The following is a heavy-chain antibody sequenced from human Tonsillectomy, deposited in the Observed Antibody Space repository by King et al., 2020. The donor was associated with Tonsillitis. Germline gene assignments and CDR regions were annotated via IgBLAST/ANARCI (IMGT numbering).Heavy chain of an antibody. CDR1: GYSFASYW. J-gene: IGHJ6*03. D-gene: IGHD3-22*01. Sequence: VQLVESGAEVKKPGESLKISCKASGYSFASYWIGWVRQMPGKGLEWMGIIYPGDSETRYSPSFQGQVTISADKSINTAYLQWSSLKASDTAMYYCARQVKHYDSSGFHFYFYYMDVWGKGTTVIVSS. V-gene: IGHV5-51*01. CDR3: ARQVKHYDSSGFHFYFYYMDV. CDR2: IYPGDSET.